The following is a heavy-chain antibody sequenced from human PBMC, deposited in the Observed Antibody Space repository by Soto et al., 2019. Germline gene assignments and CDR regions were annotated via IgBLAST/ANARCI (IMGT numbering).Heavy chain of an antibody. J-gene: IGHJ4*02. Sequence: PSETLSLTCSVSGGSVSSGSYYWSWIRQPPGKGLEWIGFIYYSGSTSYYPSLKSRVTISVDRSKNQFSLKLTSANAADTAVYYCARGRTVRNYADDSSDYFYFFDYWGQGTQVTVSS. CDR1: GGSVSSGSYY. CDR2: IYYSGST. V-gene: IGHV4-61*01. D-gene: IGHD3-22*01. CDR3: ARGRTVRNYADDSSDYFYFFDY.